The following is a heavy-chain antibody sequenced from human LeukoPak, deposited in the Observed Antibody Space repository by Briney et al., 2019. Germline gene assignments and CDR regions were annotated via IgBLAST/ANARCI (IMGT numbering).Heavy chain of an antibody. J-gene: IGHJ5*02. CDR2: IKQDGSGT. V-gene: IGHV3-7*01. D-gene: IGHD3-16*01. CDR1: FTFSNYW. Sequence: GGSLRLSCGFTFSNYWMSWVRQAPGKGLEWVADIKQDGSGTYYMDSVKGRFTISRDNAKNSVFLQMNSLRGEDTAVYYCARDPMITFGGAFDPWGQGTLVTVSS. CDR3: ARDPMITFGGAFDP.